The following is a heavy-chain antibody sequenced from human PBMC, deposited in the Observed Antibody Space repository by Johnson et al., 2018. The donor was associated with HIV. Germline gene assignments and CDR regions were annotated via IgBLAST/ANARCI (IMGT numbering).Heavy chain of an antibody. V-gene: IGHV3-20*04. D-gene: IGHD1-26*01. Sequence: VQLVESGGGVVRPGGSLRLSCAASGFTFDDYGINWIRQPPGKGLEWVSSISSTGISLYYAHSVQGRFTISTDNAKNSLYLQMNSLRAEDTALYYCARDFGLEWELDGAFDIWGQGTMVTVSS. J-gene: IGHJ3*02. CDR3: ARDFGLEWELDGAFDI. CDR2: ISSTGISL. CDR1: GFTFDDYG.